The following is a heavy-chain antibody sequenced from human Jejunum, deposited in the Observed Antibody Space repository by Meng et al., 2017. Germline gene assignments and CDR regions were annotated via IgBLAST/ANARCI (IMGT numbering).Heavy chain of an antibody. CDR3: ARDHLRNTIDY. D-gene: IGHD1/OR15-1a*01. V-gene: IGHV3-7*01. Sequence: GESLKISCAASGFTFSSYWMSWVRQAPGKGLEWVANIKQDGSEKYYVDSVKGRFTISRDNAKNSLYLQMNSLRADDSAVYYCARDHLRNTIDYWGQGTLVTVSS. CDR1: GFTFSSYW. J-gene: IGHJ4*02. CDR2: IKQDGSEK.